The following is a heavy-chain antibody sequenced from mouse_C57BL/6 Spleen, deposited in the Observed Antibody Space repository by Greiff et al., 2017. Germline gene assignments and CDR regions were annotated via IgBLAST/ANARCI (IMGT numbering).Heavy chain of an antibody. D-gene: IGHD1-1*01. CDR2: INPSNGGT. J-gene: IGHJ1*03. CDR1: GYTFTDYN. Sequence: EVQLQQSGPELVKPGASVKISCKASGYTFTDYNMDWVKQSHGKSLEWIGDINPSNGGTTYNQKFKGKATLTVDKSSSTAYMELRSLTSEDTAVYDCARSYDYGRCWYFDVWGTGTTVTVSS. CDR3: ARSYDYGRCWYFDV. V-gene: IGHV1-18*01.